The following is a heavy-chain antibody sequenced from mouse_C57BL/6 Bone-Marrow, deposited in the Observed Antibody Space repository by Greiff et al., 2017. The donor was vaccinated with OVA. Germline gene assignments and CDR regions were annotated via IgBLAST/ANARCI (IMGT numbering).Heavy chain of an antibody. J-gene: IGHJ1*03. CDR1: GYTFTDYY. CDR2: IYPGSGNT. Sequence: VQLQQSGAELVRPGASVKLSCKASGYTFTDYYINWVKQRPGQGLEWIARIYPGSGNTYYNEKFKGKATLTAEKSSSTAYMQLSSLTSEDSAVYFCARSFITTVVEDWYFDVWGTGTTVTVSS. CDR3: ARSFITTVVEDWYFDV. D-gene: IGHD1-1*01. V-gene: IGHV1-76*01.